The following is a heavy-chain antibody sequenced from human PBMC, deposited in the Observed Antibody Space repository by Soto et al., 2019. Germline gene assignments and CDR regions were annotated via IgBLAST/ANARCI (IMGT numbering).Heavy chain of an antibody. CDR3: ATYVNAAMAFDY. D-gene: IGHD5-18*01. V-gene: IGHV5-51*01. J-gene: IGHJ4*02. CDR1: GYSFSTYW. CDR2: IYPGNSAT. Sequence: PGESLKISCKTSGYSFSTYWIGWVRQMPGKGLEWMGIIYPGNSATRYSPSFQGQVTLSADTSTSTVCMELSSLRSEDSAVYYCATYVNAAMAFDYWGQGTLVTVSS.